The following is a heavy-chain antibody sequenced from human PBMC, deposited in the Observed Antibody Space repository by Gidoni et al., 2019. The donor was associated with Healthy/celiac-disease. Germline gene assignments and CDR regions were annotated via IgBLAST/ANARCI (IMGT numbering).Heavy chain of an antibody. D-gene: IGHD3-3*01. CDR2: INHSGST. CDR1: GGSFSGYY. CDR3: ARGPYDYDFWSGSDPPFFDY. V-gene: IGHV4-34*01. J-gene: IGHJ4*02. Sequence: QVQLQQWGAGLLKPSETLSLTCAVYGGSFSGYYWSWIRQPPGKGLEWIGEINHSGSTNYNPSLKSRVTISVDTSKNQFSLKLSSVTAADTAVYYCARGPYDYDFWSGSDPPFFDYWGQGTLVTVSS.